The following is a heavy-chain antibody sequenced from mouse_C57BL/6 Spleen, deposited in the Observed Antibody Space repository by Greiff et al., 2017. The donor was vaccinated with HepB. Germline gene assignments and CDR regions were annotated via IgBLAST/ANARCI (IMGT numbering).Heavy chain of an antibody. J-gene: IGHJ3*01. CDR1: GYSITSGYY. CDR3: ARAPTGFAY. D-gene: IGHD3-1*01. CDR2: ISYDGSN. V-gene: IGHV3-6*01. Sequence: EVKLQESGPGLVKPSQSLSLTCSVTGYSITSGYYWNWIRQFPGNKLEWMGYISYDGSNNYNPSLKNRISITRDTSKNQFFLKLNSVTTEDTATYYCARAPTGFAYWGQGTLVTVSA.